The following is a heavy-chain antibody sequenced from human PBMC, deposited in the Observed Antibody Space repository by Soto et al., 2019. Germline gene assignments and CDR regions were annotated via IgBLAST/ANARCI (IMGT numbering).Heavy chain of an antibody. Sequence: QVQLQESGPGLVKPSETLSLTCTLSGGSLSTYYWSWIRQPPGKGLEWIGYGYYNGSTNYKHNPSLASRVTISVDTSKSQFSLKLTSVTAADTAIYFCARFPDYGAHVGPWGQGTLVTVSS. CDR1: GGSLSTYY. V-gene: IGHV4-59*08. D-gene: IGHD4-17*01. CDR2: GYYNGST. CDR3: ARFPDYGAHVGP. J-gene: IGHJ5*02.